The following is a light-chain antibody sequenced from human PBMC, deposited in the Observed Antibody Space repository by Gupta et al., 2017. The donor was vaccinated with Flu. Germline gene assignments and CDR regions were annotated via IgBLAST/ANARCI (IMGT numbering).Light chain of an antibody. V-gene: IGLV3-1*01. Sequence: SPGQTVNATCSGHNMGNYFVSRYEMRPGQPPLLVMYQESKRRSEIPGRFSRFYSGDTATLXIXGGRGRXEADFYCQTWDSSTGVFGGGTTLTVL. CDR1: NMGNYF. J-gene: IGLJ3*02. CDR2: QES. CDR3: QTWDSSTGV.